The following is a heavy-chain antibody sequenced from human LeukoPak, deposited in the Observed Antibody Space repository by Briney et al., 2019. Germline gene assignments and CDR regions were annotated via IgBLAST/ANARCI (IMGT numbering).Heavy chain of an antibody. CDR1: GGTFSSYA. CDR3: ARGSHYDFWSGYEGEDNWFDP. Sequence: AVKVSCKASGGTFSSYAISWVRQAPGQGLEWMGGIIPIFGTANYAQKFQGRVTITTDESTSTAYMELSSLRSEDTAVYYCARGSHYDFWSGYEGEDNWFDPWGQGTLVTVSS. D-gene: IGHD3-3*01. J-gene: IGHJ5*02. CDR2: IIPIFGTA. V-gene: IGHV1-69*05.